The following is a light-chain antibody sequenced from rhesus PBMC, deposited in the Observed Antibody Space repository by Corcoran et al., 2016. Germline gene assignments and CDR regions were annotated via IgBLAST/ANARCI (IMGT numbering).Light chain of an antibody. V-gene: IGKV1-25*01. CDR2: KAS. Sequence: DIQMTQSPSSLSASVGDTVTITCRASQGISSYLAWYQQKPGKAPKLLIYKASTLQTGVPSRFSGSGSGTYCTLAIRRLQPEDFATYCCQQHNSYPLTFGGGTKVEIK. CDR3: QQHNSYPLT. CDR1: QGISSY. J-gene: IGKJ4*01.